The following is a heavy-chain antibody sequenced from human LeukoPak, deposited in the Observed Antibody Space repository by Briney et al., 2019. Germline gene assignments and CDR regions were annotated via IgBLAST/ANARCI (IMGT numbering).Heavy chain of an antibody. CDR1: GGSISSSSYY. V-gene: IGHV4-39*07. CDR3: ARDNPEGAAAGGIDY. D-gene: IGHD6-13*01. Sequence: SETLSLTCTVSGGSISSSSYYWGWIRQPPGKGLEWIGSIYYSGSTYYNPSLKSRATISVDTSKNQFSLKLSSVTAADTAVYYCARDNPEGAAAGGIDYWGQGTLVTVSS. CDR2: IYYSGST. J-gene: IGHJ4*02.